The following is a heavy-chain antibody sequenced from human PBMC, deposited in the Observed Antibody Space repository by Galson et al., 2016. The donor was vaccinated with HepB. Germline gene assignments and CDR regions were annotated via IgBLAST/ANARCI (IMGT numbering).Heavy chain of an antibody. Sequence: SLRLSCAGSGFSLGAYWMVWVRQAPGKGLEWVANINRDGSEKYSLEGRFSISRDNAKNSLYLQMDSPRAEDTAVYYCARDVGYEALDYWGQGTLVTVSS. CDR1: GFSLGAYW. V-gene: IGHV3-7*01. CDR2: INRDGSEK. D-gene: IGHD2-2*01. J-gene: IGHJ4*02. CDR3: ARDVGYEALDY.